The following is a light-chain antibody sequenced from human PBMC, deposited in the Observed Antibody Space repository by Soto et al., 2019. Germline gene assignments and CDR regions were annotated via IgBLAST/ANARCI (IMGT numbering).Light chain of an antibody. CDR3: QQSFSRSMYT. Sequence: DIQMTQSPSSLSASVGDRVMITCRASQTISTYLNWYQQKPGTAPKLLINDASTLQSGVPSRFRGGGSGTDFTITINNLQPEDLATFYCQQSFSRSMYTFGQGTKVEIK. CDR1: QTISTY. V-gene: IGKV1-39*01. CDR2: DAS. J-gene: IGKJ2*01.